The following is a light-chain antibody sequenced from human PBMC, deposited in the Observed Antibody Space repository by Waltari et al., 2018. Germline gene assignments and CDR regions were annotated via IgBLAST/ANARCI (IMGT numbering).Light chain of an antibody. CDR2: EVS. J-gene: IGLJ1*01. CDR1: ISDIGRDNF. Sequence: QSALTQPASVSGSPGQSIAISCTGSISDIGRDNFVSWYQHHPGTAPKLIIYEVSKRPSGVSLRFSGSKSGSTASLTISGLQAEDETTYYCCSYTSTSTYVFGNGTKVAVL. V-gene: IGLV2-14*01. CDR3: CSYTSTSTYV.